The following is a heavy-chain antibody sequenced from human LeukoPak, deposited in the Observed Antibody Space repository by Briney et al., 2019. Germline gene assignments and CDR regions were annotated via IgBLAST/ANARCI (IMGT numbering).Heavy chain of an antibody. Sequence: GASVKVSCKASGYTFTSYGISWVRQAPGQGLEWMGWISAYNGSTNFAQKLQGRVTMTTDTSTGTAYMDLRSLRSDDTAVYYCTRDQAATNTQVRFCLDWGQGTLVTVSS. J-gene: IGHJ4*02. CDR3: TRDQAATNTQVRFCLD. CDR1: GYTFTSYG. V-gene: IGHV1-18*01. D-gene: IGHD3-9*01. CDR2: ISAYNGST.